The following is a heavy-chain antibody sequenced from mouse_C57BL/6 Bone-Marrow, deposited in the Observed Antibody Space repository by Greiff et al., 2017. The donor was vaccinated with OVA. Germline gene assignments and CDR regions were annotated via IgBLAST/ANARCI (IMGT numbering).Heavy chain of an antibody. J-gene: IGHJ3*01. Sequence: VQLQQSGAELVRPGASVKLSCTASGFNIKDDYMHWVKQRPEQGLEWIGWIDPENGDTEYASKFQGKATITADTSSNTAYLQLSSLTSEDTAVYYCTSVRRGWFAYWGQGTLVTVSA. CDR3: TSVRRGWFAY. V-gene: IGHV14-4*01. CDR2: IDPENGDT. CDR1: GFNIKDDY.